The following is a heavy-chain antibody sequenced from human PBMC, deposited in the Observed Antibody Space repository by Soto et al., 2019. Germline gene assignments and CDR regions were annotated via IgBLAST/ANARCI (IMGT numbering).Heavy chain of an antibody. Sequence: PGGSLRLSCAASGFPFSSYGMHWVRQAPGKGLEWISTITADGGGTFYADSVKGRFTITRDNSKDTLYLQMDNLRAEDTALYYCTRDRGGSGWPELDCWGQGTQVTVSS. J-gene: IGHJ4*02. CDR3: TRDRGGSGWPELDC. D-gene: IGHD6-19*01. CDR2: ITADGGGT. CDR1: GFPFSSYG. V-gene: IGHV3-23*01.